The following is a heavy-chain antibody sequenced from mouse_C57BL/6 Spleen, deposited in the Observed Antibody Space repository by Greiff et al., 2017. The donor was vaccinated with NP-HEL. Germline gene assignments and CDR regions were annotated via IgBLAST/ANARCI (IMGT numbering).Heavy chain of an antibody. D-gene: IGHD1-1*01. CDR3: ARWSGSSYDRYDAMGH. CDR2: IDPNSGGT. J-gene: IGHJ4*01. CDR1: GYTFTSYW. V-gene: IGHV1-72*01. Sequence: QVQLKQPGAELVKPGASVKLSCKASGYTFTSYWMHWVKQRPGRGLEWIGRIDPNSGGTKYNEKFKSKATLTVDKPSSTAYMQLSSLTSEDSAVYYCARWSGSSYDRYDAMGHWGQGTSVTVTS.